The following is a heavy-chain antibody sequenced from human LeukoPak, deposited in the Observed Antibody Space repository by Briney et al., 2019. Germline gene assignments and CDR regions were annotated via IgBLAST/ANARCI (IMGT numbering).Heavy chain of an antibody. CDR3: AISSSSAEYFQH. Sequence: GGSLRLSCAASGFTFSNYWMTWVRQAPGKGLEWVANIKQDGSGKYYVDSVKGRFTISRDNSKNTLYLQMNSLRAEDTAVYYCAISSSSAEYFQHWGQGTLVTVSS. V-gene: IGHV3-7*03. CDR1: GFTFSNYW. CDR2: IKQDGSGK. D-gene: IGHD6-6*01. J-gene: IGHJ1*01.